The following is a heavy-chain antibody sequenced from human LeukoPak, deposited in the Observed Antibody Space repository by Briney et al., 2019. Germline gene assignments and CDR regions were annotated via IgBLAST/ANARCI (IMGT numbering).Heavy chain of an antibody. CDR1: GFTFSSYS. V-gene: IGHV3-48*01. Sequence: GGSLRLSCAASGFTFSSYSMNWVRQAPGKGLEWVSYISSSSSTIYYADSVKGRFTISRDNAKNSLYLQMNSLRAEDTAVYYCAREGAASPWNYWGQGTLVTVSS. J-gene: IGHJ4*02. CDR3: AREGAASPWNY. CDR2: ISSSSSTI. D-gene: IGHD6-6*01.